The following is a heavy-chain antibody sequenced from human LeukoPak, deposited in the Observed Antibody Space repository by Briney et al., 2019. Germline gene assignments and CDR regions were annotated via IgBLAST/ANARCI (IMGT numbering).Heavy chain of an antibody. CDR2: INQDGSEK. D-gene: IGHD3-22*01. V-gene: IGHV3-7*05. CDR3: AREYYSDSSGSDY. J-gene: IGHJ4*02. Sequence: GGSLRLSCAASGFTFSSYWMSWVRQAPGKGLEWVANINQDGSEKYSVDSVKGRFTISRDNAKNSLYLQMNSLRAEDTAVYYCAREYYSDSSGSDYWGQGTLVTVSS. CDR1: GFTFSSYW.